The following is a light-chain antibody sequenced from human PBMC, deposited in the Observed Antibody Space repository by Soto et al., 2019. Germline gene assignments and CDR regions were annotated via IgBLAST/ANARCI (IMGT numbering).Light chain of an antibody. CDR2: STS. CDR3: LLNYGGTQLV. V-gene: IGLV7-43*01. CDR1: SGPVTSGYY. Sequence: QTVVTQEPSLTVTPGGTVTLTCASSSGPVTSGYYANWFQQKPGQPPRAPIHSTSNKHSWTPARFSGSLLGGKAALTLSGVQPEDEADYHCLLNYGGTQLVFGGGTKLTVL. J-gene: IGLJ3*02.